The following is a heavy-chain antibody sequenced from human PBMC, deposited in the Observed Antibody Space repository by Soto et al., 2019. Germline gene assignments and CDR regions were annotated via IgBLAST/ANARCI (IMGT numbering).Heavy chain of an antibody. V-gene: IGHV1-46*01. D-gene: IGHD3-22*01. CDR3: ARDREYYDSSGYYYYYYYGMDV. J-gene: IGHJ6*02. CDR2: INPSGGST. Sequence: ASVKVSCKASGYTFTSYYMHWVRQAPGQGLEWMGIINPSGGSTSYAQKFQGRVTMTRDTSTSTVYMELSSLRSEDTAVYYCARDREYYDSSGYYYYYYYGMDVWGQGTTVTV. CDR1: GYTFTSYY.